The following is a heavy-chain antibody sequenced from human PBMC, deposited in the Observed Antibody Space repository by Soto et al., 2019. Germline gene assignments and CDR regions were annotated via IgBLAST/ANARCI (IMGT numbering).Heavy chain of an antibody. CDR3: ARDRNWNYPPDY. V-gene: IGHV1-2*02. CDR1: GYTFTGYY. Sequence: EASVKVSCKASGYTFTGYYMHWVRQAPGQGLEWMGWINPNSGGTNYAQKFQGRVTMTRDTSISTAYMELSRLRSDDTAVYYCARDRNWNYPPDYWGQGXLVTVYS. D-gene: IGHD1-7*01. J-gene: IGHJ4*02. CDR2: INPNSGGT.